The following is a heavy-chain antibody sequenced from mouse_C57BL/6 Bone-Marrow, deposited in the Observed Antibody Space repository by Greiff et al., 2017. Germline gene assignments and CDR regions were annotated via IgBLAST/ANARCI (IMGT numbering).Heavy chain of an antibody. Sequence: EVMLVESGGGLVQPGGSLKLSCAASGFTFSDYYMYWVRQTPEKRLEWVAYISNGGGSTYYPDTVKGRFTISRDNAKNTLYLQMSRLKSEDTAMYYCARRDLIHYAMDYWGQGTSVTVSS. CDR2: ISNGGGST. CDR1: GFTFSDYY. CDR3: ARRDLIHYAMDY. D-gene: IGHD2-4*01. J-gene: IGHJ4*01. V-gene: IGHV5-12*01.